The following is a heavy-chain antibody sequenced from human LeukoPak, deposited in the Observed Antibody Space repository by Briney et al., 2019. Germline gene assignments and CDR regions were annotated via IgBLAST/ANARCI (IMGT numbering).Heavy chain of an antibody. Sequence: GGSLRLSCAASGFTFSSYGMHWVRQAPGKGLEWVAFIRYDGSNKYYADSVKGRFTISRDNSKNTLYLQMNSLRAEDTAVYYCAREKMDIVLMVYARYNWFDPWGQGTLVTVSS. D-gene: IGHD2-8*01. CDR2: IRYDGSNK. V-gene: IGHV3-30*02. CDR3: AREKMDIVLMVYARYNWFDP. J-gene: IGHJ5*02. CDR1: GFTFSSYG.